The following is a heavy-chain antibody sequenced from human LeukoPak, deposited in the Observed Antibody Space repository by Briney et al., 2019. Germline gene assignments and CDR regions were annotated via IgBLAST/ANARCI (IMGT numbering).Heavy chain of an antibody. D-gene: IGHD4-17*01. V-gene: IGHV3-48*03. CDR1: GFTFSSYE. Sequence: GGSLRLSCAASGFTFSSYEMNWVRQAPGKGLEWVSYISSSGSTIYYADSVKGRFTISRDNAKNSLYLQMNSLRAEDTAVYYCAKIRSRTTVTTRYFDYWGQGTLVTVSS. J-gene: IGHJ4*02. CDR2: ISSSGSTI. CDR3: AKIRSRTTVTTRYFDY.